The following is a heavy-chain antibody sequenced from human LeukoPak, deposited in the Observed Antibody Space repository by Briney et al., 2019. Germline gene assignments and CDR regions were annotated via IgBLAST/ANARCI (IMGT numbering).Heavy chain of an antibody. Sequence: PGGSLRLSCAASGFTFSSYGMRWVRQAPGKGLEWVAVISYDGSNKYYADSVKGRFTISRDNSKNTLYLQMNSLRAEDTAVYYCAKNAYSGSYLFDYWGQGTLVTVSS. CDR2: ISYDGSNK. CDR1: GFTFSSYG. CDR3: AKNAYSGSYLFDY. J-gene: IGHJ4*02. V-gene: IGHV3-30*18. D-gene: IGHD1-26*01.